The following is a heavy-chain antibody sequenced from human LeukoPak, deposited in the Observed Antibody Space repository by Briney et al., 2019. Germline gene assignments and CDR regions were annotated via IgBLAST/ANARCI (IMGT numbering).Heavy chain of an antibody. D-gene: IGHD5-12*01. Sequence: ASVKVSCKTSGYTFSSFGISWLRQAPGQGLEWMGWINLDKDNTNYAQKFQGRVTMTTDTSTSTAYMELRSLRSDDTAVYYCARVKAENGYDNTYRAYDYWGQGSLVTVSS. CDR3: ARVKAENGYDNTYRAYDY. CDR2: INLDKDNT. V-gene: IGHV1-18*01. CDR1: GYTFSSFG. J-gene: IGHJ4*02.